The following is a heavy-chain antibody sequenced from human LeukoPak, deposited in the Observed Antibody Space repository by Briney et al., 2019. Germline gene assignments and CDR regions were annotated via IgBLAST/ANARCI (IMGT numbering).Heavy chain of an antibody. J-gene: IGHJ4*02. CDR3: ARAPRYSSEDY. CDR2: ISAYNGNT. V-gene: IGHV1-18*01. CDR1: GYSFTSYG. D-gene: IGHD6-19*01. Sequence: ASVKVSCKASGYSFTSYGISWVRQAPGQGLEWMGWISAYNGNTNYAQKLQGRVTMTTDTSTSTAHMELRSLRSDDTAIDYCARAPRYSSEDYWGQGTLVTVSS.